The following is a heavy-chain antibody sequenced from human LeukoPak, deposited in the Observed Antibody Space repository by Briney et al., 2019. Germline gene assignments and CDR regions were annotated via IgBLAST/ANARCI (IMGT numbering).Heavy chain of an antibody. V-gene: IGHV3-30-3*01. CDR2: ISYDGSNK. CDR1: GFTFSSYA. J-gene: IGHJ4*02. D-gene: IGHD1-26*01. Sequence: GGSLRLSCAASGFTFSSYAMHWVRQAPGKGLEWVAVISYDGSNKYYADSVKGRFTISRDNSKYTLCLQMNSLRAEDTAVYYCARQNTPHGNFDYWGQGTLVTVSS. CDR3: ARQNTPHGNFDY.